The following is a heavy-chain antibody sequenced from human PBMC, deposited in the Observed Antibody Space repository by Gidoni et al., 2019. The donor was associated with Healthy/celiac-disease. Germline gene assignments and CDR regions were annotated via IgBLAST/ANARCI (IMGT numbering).Heavy chain of an antibody. CDR1: GFTFSSYA. J-gene: IGHJ6*03. CDR3: AKGGGGCSSTSCYFYYSYMDV. D-gene: IGHD2-2*01. Sequence: EVQLLESGGSLVQPGGSLKLSCAATGFTFSSYAMSWVRQALGQGLEWVLVISGSGGSTYYPDSVKGRFTISRDNSKNTLYLQMNSLRAEDTAVYYCAKGGGGCSSTSCYFYYSYMDVWGKGPTVTVSS. V-gene: IGHV3-23*01. CDR2: ISGSGGST.